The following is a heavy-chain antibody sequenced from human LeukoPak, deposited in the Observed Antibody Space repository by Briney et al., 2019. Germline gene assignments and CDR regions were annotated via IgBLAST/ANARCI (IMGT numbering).Heavy chain of an antibody. J-gene: IGHJ4*02. V-gene: IGHV3-23*01. CDR3: AKGSDYGGNSDYSDY. Sequence: GGTLRLSCAASGFTFSSYGMSWVRQAPGKGLEWVAALSGSGGSKYYADSVKGRFTLSRDNAKNTLFLQMNSLRAEDTAVYYCAKGSDYGGNSDYSDYWGQGTLVTVSS. CDR1: GFTFSSYG. D-gene: IGHD4-23*01. CDR2: LSGSGGSK.